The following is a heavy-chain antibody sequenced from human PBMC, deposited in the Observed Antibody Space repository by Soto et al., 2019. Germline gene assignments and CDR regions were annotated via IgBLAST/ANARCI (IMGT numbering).Heavy chain of an antibody. V-gene: IGHV3-33*01. CDR2: IWYDGGIK. CDR3: ASFFCQANNGIRYSVPVSAFLLNRSSDL. J-gene: IGHJ2*01. Sequence: KVLEWVAVIWYDGGIKSYAVSAKGRFTVSRDNSRKTLYLQMNSLRVEDTAVYYCASFFCQANNGIRYSVPVSAFLLNRSSDL. D-gene: IGHD3-9*01.